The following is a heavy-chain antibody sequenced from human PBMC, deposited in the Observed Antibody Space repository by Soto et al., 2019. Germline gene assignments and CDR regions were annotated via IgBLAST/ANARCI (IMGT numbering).Heavy chain of an antibody. Sequence: PGGSLRLSCAASGFTFRDYYMSWIRQAPGKGLEWISYISISGSSIYYADSVKGRFTISRDDAKNSLYLQMNSLRAEDTAMHYCAGGVGDAFWGQGTLVTVPS. CDR1: GFTFRDYY. J-gene: IGHJ4*02. V-gene: IGHV3-11*04. CDR3: AGGVGDAF. CDR2: ISISGSSI. D-gene: IGHD1-26*01.